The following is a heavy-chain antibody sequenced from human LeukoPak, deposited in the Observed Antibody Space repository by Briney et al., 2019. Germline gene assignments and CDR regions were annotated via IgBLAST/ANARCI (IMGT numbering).Heavy chain of an antibody. V-gene: IGHV3-53*01. D-gene: IGHD3-10*01. CDR2: IFAGGSP. CDR3: AKGVGVRGVIPRTLKY. J-gene: IGHJ4*02. CDR1: GFTVNSDY. Sequence: AGGSLRLSCAASGFTVNSDYMTWVRQPPGKGLEWVSVIFAGGSPYYADSVKGRFSVSRDVSNNTLYLQMSYLRAEDTAIYYCAKGVGVRGVIPRTLKYWGQGTLVIVSS.